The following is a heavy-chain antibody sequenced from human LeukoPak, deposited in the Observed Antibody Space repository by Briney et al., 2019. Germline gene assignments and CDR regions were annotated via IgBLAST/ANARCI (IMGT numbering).Heavy chain of an antibody. V-gene: IGHV1-18*01. CDR3: ARERGNDFWSGRVQTMDV. CDR1: GYTFTSYG. J-gene: IGHJ6*03. CDR2: ISAYNGHT. D-gene: IGHD3-3*01. Sequence: ASVQVSCKASGYTFTSYGISWLRQAPGQGLKGMGWISAYNGHTNYAQKLQGRVTMTTDTSTRKAYMELRSLRSEDTAVYYCARERGNDFWSGRVQTMDVWGKGTTVTVSS.